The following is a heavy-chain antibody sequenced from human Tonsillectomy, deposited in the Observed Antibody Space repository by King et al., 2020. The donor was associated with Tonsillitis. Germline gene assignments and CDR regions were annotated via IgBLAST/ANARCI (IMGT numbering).Heavy chain of an antibody. CDR2: IYWNDDK. V-gene: IGHV2-5*01. CDR1: GFSLSSTGVA. CDR3: AHTQGGYSGNGWYPSPFDY. J-gene: IGHJ4*02. D-gene: IGHD6-19*01. Sequence: TLKESGPPLVKPTQTLTLTCTFSGFSLSSTGVAVGWIRQPPGKALEWLTLIYWNDDKRYSPSLKSRLTITKDTSKNQVVLTMTNMDPVDTAPYYCAHTQGGYSGNGWYPSPFDYWGQGILVTVSS.